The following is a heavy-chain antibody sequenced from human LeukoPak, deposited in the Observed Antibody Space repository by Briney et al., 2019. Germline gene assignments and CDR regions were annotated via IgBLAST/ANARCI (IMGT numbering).Heavy chain of an antibody. V-gene: IGHV4-38-2*01. CDR1: GYSISSGHY. D-gene: IGHD3-3*02. CDR3: GTSDSGSIFEVVISF. CDR2: LSDGGTP. J-gene: IGHJ4*02. Sequence: SETLSLTCDVSGYSISSGHYWGWIRQPPGKGLEWIGSLSDGGTPDYNPSLKSRVSMSIDTSKNQFSLRLRSLTAADTAIYYCGTSDSGSIFEVVISFWGQGTLVTVSS.